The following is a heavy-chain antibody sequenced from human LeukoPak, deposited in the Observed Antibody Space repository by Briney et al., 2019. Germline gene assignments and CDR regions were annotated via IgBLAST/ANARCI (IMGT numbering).Heavy chain of an antibody. CDR1: GYTFIIYE. CDR3: ARVGAGEGGIDY. CDR2: MRPRYGNT. V-gene: IGHV1-8*03. D-gene: IGHD3-10*01. J-gene: IGHJ4*02. Sequence: ASVKVSCKASGYTFIIYEIQWVRQAPGQGLEWVGWMRPRYGNTAYAQRFQGRVTIIRDTSIDTAYMELSGLRSEDTAVYYCARVGAGEGGIDYWAQGTLITVSS.